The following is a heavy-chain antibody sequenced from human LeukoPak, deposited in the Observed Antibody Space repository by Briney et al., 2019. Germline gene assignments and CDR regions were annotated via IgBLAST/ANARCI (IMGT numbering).Heavy chain of an antibody. CDR2: INPNSGGT. CDR3: ARDSSAAGIRYYYYGMDV. CDR1: GYTFTCYY. V-gene: IGHV1-2*04. Sequence: GASVKVSCKASGYTFTCYYMHWVRQAPGQGLEWMGWINPNSGGTNYAQKFQGWVTMTRDTSISTAYMELSRLRSDDTAVYYCARDSSAAGIRYYYYGMDVWGQGTTVTVSS. D-gene: IGHD6-13*01. J-gene: IGHJ6*02.